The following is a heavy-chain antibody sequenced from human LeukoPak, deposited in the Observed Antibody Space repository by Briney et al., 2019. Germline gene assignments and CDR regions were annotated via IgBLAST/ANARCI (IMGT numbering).Heavy chain of an antibody. J-gene: IGHJ3*02. CDR1: GFTFSNFE. V-gene: IGHV3-48*03. D-gene: IGHD3-22*01. CDR3: AKGLLFTIIVVVNADAFDI. Sequence: PGGSLRLSCAASGFTFSNFEMNWVRQAPGEGLEWVSYISKSASTIYYADSVKGRFTISRDNAKNSLYLQMNSLRAEDTAVYYCAKGLLFTIIVVVNADAFDIWGQGTMVTVTS. CDR2: ISKSASTI.